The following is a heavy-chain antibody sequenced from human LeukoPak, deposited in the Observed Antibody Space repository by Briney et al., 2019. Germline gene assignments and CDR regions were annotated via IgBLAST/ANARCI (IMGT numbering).Heavy chain of an antibody. CDR2: IYYTGST. V-gene: IGHV4-61*01. D-gene: IGHD3-10*01. CDR3: ARRGGSGRSFDY. Sequence: SETLSLTCTVSGGSVSSGTYYWSWIRQPPGKGLEWTGYIYYTGSTNYNPSLKSRLTISVDTSKNQFSLKLSSVTAADTAVYYCARRGGSGRSFDYWGQGTLVTVSS. CDR1: GGSVSSGTYY. J-gene: IGHJ4*02.